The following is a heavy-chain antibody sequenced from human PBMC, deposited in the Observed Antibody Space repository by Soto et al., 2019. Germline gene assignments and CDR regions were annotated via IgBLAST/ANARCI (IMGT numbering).Heavy chain of an antibody. CDR1: GYTFVSYG. CDR2: ISAYNGNT. V-gene: IGHV1-18*01. D-gene: IGHD2-21*02. Sequence: SVKGSCEASGYTFVSYGISWVREAPGQGLEWMGWISAYNGNTNYAQKVQGRVTMTTDTSTSTAYMELRSLRSDDTAVYYCARIWYCGGDCYSDAFDIWGQGTMVTVSS. CDR3: ARIWYCGGDCYSDAFDI. J-gene: IGHJ3*02.